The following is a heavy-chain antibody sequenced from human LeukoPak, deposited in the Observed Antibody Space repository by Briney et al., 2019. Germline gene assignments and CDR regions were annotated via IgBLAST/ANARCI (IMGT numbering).Heavy chain of an antibody. CDR3: ARLRLRVYFDY. CDR2: IYSGGST. J-gene: IGHJ4*02. V-gene: IGHV3-53*01. CDR1: GFTFSSYG. Sequence: AGGSLRLSCAASGFTFSSYGMSWVRQAPGKGLEWVSVIYSGGSTYYADSVKGRFTISRDNSKNTLYLQMNSLRAEDTAVYYCARLRLRVYFDYWGQGTLVTVSS. D-gene: IGHD3-16*01.